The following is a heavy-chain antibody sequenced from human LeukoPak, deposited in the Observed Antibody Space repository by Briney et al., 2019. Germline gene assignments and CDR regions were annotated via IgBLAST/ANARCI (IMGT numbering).Heavy chain of an antibody. CDR1: GVSISSYY. V-gene: IGHV4-59*08. CDR3: ASTVVVVAATLGVYFQH. J-gene: IGHJ1*01. Sequence: PSETLSLTCTVSGVSISSYYWSWIRQPPGKGLEWIGYIYYSGSTNYNPSLKSRVTISVDTSKNQFSLKLSSVTAADTAVYYCASTVVVVAATLGVYFQHWGQGTLVTVSS. CDR2: IYYSGST. D-gene: IGHD2-15*01.